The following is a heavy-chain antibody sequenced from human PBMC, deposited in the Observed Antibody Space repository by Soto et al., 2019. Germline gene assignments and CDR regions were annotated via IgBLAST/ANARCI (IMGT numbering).Heavy chain of an antibody. CDR3: AKEAWGYYGSGSYYRDAFDI. D-gene: IGHD3-10*01. CDR1: GFTFSSYA. CDR2: ISGSGGST. J-gene: IGHJ3*02. Sequence: EVQLLESGGGLVQPGGSLRLSCAASGFTFSSYAMSWVRQAPGKGLEWVSAISGSGGSTYYADSVKGRFTISRDNSKNPLYLQMNSLRAEDTAVYYCAKEAWGYYGSGSYYRDAFDIWGQGTMVTVSS. V-gene: IGHV3-23*01.